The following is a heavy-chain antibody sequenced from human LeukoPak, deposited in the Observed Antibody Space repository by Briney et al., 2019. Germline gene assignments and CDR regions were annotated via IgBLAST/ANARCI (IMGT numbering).Heavy chain of an antibody. CDR1: GFTFSNYA. Sequence: GKSLRLSCAASGFTFSNYAMHWVRQAPGKGLEWVAVISYDGTNKYYADSVEGRFTISRDNSKNTLYLQMNSLRAEDTAVFYCVRTDCSGGSCYPNFDYWGQGTLVTVSS. CDR3: VRTDCSGGSCYPNFDY. D-gene: IGHD2-15*01. V-gene: IGHV3-30*01. CDR2: ISYDGTNK. J-gene: IGHJ4*02.